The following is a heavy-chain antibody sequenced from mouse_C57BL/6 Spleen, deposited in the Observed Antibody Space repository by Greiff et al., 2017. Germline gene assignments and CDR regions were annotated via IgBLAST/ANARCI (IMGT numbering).Heavy chain of an antibody. V-gene: IGHV1-55*01. CDR1: GYTFTSYW. D-gene: IGHD4-1*01. J-gene: IGHJ3*01. Sequence: QVQLKQSGAELVKPGASVKMSCKASGYTFTSYWITWVKQRPGQGLEWIGDIYPGSGSTNYNEKFKSKATLTVDTSSSTAYMQLSSLTSEDSAVYYCARGINWDVDWFAYWGQGTLVTVSA. CDR2: IYPGSGST. CDR3: ARGINWDVDWFAY.